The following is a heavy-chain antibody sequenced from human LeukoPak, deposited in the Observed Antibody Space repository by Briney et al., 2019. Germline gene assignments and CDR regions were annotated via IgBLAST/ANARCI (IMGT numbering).Heavy chain of an antibody. J-gene: IGHJ4*02. CDR3: ARDSGYYGSGSYYS. CDR2: IYYSGST. D-gene: IGHD3-10*01. Sequence: SETLSLTCTVSGGSISSSSYYWGWIRQPPGKGLEWIGSIYYSGSTYYNPSLKSRVTISVDTSKNQFSLKLSPVTAAGTAVYYCARDSGYYGSGSYYSWGQGTLVTVSS. CDR1: GGSISSSSYY. V-gene: IGHV4-39*07.